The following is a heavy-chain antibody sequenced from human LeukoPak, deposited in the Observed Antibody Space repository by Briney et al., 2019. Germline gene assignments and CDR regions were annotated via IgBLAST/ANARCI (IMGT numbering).Heavy chain of an antibody. D-gene: IGHD6-19*01. CDR1: GFTFSSYE. V-gene: IGHV3-48*03. Sequence: PGGSLRLSCAASGFTFSSYEVNWVRQAPGKGLEWVSYISSSGSTIYYADSVKGRFTISRDNAKNSLYLQMNSLRAEDTAVYYCARLYSSGWYDFDYWGQGTLVTVSS. CDR2: ISSSGSTI. J-gene: IGHJ4*02. CDR3: ARLYSSGWYDFDY.